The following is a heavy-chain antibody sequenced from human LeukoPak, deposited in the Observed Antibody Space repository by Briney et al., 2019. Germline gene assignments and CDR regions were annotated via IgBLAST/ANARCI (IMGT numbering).Heavy chain of an antibody. CDR2: IDPSDSYT. CDR1: GYSITSYW. J-gene: IGHJ4*02. V-gene: IGHV5-10-1*01. D-gene: IGHD5-18*01. Sequence: GESLKISCKGSGYSITSYWISWVRQLPGKGLEWMGRIDPSDSYTNYNPSFQGHVTISVDKSINTAYLQWSSLKASDTAIYYCARKLSPLDYWGLGTLVTVSS. CDR3: ARKLSPLDY.